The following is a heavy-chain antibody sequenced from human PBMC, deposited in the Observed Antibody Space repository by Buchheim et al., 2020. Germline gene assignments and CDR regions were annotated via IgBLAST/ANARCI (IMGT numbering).Heavy chain of an antibody. V-gene: IGHV3-30*18. Sequence: VQLLESGGGVVQPGRSLRLSCAASGFTFSSYGMHWVRQAPGKGLEWVAVISYDGSNKYYADSVKGRFTISRDNSKNTLYLQMNSLRAEDTAVYYCAKDVIAAAMSFFLRYGMDVWGQGTT. D-gene: IGHD6-13*01. CDR2: ISYDGSNK. CDR1: GFTFSSYG. J-gene: IGHJ6*02. CDR3: AKDVIAAAMSFFLRYGMDV.